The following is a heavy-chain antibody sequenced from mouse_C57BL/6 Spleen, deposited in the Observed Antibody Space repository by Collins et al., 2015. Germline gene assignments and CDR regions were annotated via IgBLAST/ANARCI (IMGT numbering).Heavy chain of an antibody. CDR3: ARGDGYLAWFAY. D-gene: IGHD2-3*01. CDR2: IDPANGNT. V-gene: IGHV14-3*01. CDR1: GFNXKNTY. Sequence: EVQLQQSVAELVRPGASVKLSCTASGFNXKNTYMHWVKQRPEQGLEWIGRIDPANGNTKYAPKFQGKATITADTSSNTAYLQLSSLTSEDTAIYYCARGDGYLAWFAYWGQGTLVTVSA. J-gene: IGHJ3*01.